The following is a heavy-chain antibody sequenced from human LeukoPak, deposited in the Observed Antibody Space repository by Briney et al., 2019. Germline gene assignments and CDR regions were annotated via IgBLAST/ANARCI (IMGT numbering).Heavy chain of an antibody. CDR3: ATGGIPAAPLNFDY. CDR2: INHSGST. Sequence: PSETLSLTCAVYNGSFSGYHWRWLRQPPWKGLEWSGKINHSGSTNYYPSLKSRVNISVDTSKNQFSLKLSSVTAADTAVYYCATGGIPAAPLNFDYWGQGTLVTVSS. CDR1: NGSFSGYH. J-gene: IGHJ4*02. D-gene: IGHD2-2*01. V-gene: IGHV4-34*01.